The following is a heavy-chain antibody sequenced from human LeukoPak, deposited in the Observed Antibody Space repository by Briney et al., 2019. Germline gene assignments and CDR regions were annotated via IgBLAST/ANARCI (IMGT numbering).Heavy chain of an antibody. Sequence: GGSLRLSCAGSGFIFSSYAMSWVRQAPGKGLEWVSAISGSGTTTYYADSVKVRLTIPRDNSNNTLYLQMNSLRAEDTAVYYCAKDPFRTRVSAPDYWGQGTLVTVSS. CDR1: GFIFSSYA. V-gene: IGHV3-23*01. CDR2: ISGSGTTT. CDR3: AKDPFRTRVSAPDY. J-gene: IGHJ4*02. D-gene: IGHD2-2*01.